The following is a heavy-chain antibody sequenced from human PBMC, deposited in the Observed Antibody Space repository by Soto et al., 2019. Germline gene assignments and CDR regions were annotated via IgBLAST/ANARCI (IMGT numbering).Heavy chain of an antibody. CDR3: ATRPPDSSRRSPLDY. D-gene: IGHD3-10*01. CDR2: IGASGGST. Sequence: EVQLLESGGGVVQPGGSLRLSCEASGITFSSHVMSWVRQAPGNGLEWVSSIGASGGSTDYADSVKGRFTISRDNSRNTVYLQVSSLRAEDAAVYFCATRPPDSSRRSPLDYWGQGTLVTVSS. V-gene: IGHV3-23*01. J-gene: IGHJ4*02. CDR1: GITFSSHV.